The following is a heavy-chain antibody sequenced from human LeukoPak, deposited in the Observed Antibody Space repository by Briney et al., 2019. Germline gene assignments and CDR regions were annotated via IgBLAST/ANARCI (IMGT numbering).Heavy chain of an antibody. CDR3: ARAGVYCSSTSCQYYFDY. D-gene: IGHD2-2*01. Sequence: SETLSLTCAVYGASLNGHYWSWIRQPPGKGLEWFGEGSDVGGTNYNPSLKSRVTISVDTSKNQFSLKLSSVTAADTAVYYCARAGVYCSSTSCQYYFDYWGQGTLVTVSS. CDR1: GASLNGHY. J-gene: IGHJ4*02. CDR2: GSDVGGT. V-gene: IGHV4-34*01.